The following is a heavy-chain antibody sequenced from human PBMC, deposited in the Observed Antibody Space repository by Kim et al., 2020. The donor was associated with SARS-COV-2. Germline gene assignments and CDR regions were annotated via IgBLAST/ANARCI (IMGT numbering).Heavy chain of an antibody. D-gene: IGHD3-10*01. Sequence: GGSLRLSCAASGFTFINAWMSWVRQAPGKGLEWVGHIKSKTDGGTTDYAAPVKGRFTISRDDSVSTLYLQMNTLKTEDTAVYYCTTDLLHASGKGVWGQGTTVTVSS. V-gene: IGHV3-15*01. CDR3: TTDLLHASGKGV. CDR1: GFTFINAW. J-gene: IGHJ6*02. CDR2: IKSKTDGGTT.